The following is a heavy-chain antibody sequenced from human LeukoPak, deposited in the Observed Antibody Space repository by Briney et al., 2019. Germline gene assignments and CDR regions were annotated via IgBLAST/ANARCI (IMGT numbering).Heavy chain of an antibody. Sequence: ASVKVSCKASGYTFTSYGISWVRQAPGQGLEWMGWISAYNGNTNYAQKLQGRVTMTTDTSTSTAYMELRSLRSDDTAVYYCARDAYYDILTGYNWFDPWGQGTLVTVSS. CDR2: ISAYNGNT. CDR3: ARDAYYDILTGYNWFDP. D-gene: IGHD3-9*01. V-gene: IGHV1-18*01. CDR1: GYTFTSYG. J-gene: IGHJ5*02.